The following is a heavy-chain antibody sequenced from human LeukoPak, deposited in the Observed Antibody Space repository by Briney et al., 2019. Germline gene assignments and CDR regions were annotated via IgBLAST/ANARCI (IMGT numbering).Heavy chain of an antibody. CDR3: ARGWLYSSSHFDY. V-gene: IGHV1-3*01. CDR1: GYTFTAYA. Sequence: ASVKVSCKASGYTFTAYAIHWVRQAPGQRLGWMGWINAGNGNTKYSQKFQGRVTITRDTSASTAYMELSSLRSEDTAVYYCARGWLYSSSHFDYWGQGTLVTVSS. D-gene: IGHD6-13*01. J-gene: IGHJ4*02. CDR2: INAGNGNT.